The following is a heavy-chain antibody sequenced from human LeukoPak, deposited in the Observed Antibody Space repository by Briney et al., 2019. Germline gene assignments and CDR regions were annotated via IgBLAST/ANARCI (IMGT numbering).Heavy chain of an antibody. J-gene: IGHJ3*02. CDR2: TKEDGSEK. V-gene: IGHV3-7*05. Sequence: GRSLRLSCAASGFTFSTYAMSWVRQAPGKGLEWVASTKEDGSEKYYVDSVKGRFTISRDNAKNSLFLQMNSLRAEDTAVYYCATDRGYSTFDIWGQGTMVTVSS. CDR1: GFTFSTYA. D-gene: IGHD5-18*01. CDR3: ATDRGYSTFDI.